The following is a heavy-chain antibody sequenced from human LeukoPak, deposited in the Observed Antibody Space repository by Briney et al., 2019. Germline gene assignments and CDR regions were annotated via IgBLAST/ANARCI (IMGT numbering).Heavy chain of an antibody. D-gene: IGHD5/OR15-5a*01. Sequence: ASVTVSCKASGYTFTDYYMHWVRQAPGQGLEWMGWINPRSGGTNYAQKFQGRVTMTRDTSISAAYMDLSRLISDDTAVYYCARFDQVSETAGGYWGQGTLVTVSS. CDR2: INPRSGGT. CDR3: ARFDQVSETAGGY. CDR1: GYTFTDYY. J-gene: IGHJ4*02. V-gene: IGHV1-2*02.